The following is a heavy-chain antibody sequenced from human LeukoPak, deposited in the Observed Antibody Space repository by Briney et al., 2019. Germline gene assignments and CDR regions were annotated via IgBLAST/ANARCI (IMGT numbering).Heavy chain of an antibody. D-gene: IGHD1-26*01. CDR1: GFTFDDYT. Sequence: GGSLRLSCAASGFTFDDYTMHWVRQAPGKGLEWVSHISWDGHSTYYADSVKGRFTISRDNSRNSLYLQVNSLRPDDTALYYCAKGSAGAPYCFDYWGQGTLVTVSS. CDR2: ISWDGHST. CDR3: AKGSAGAPYCFDY. V-gene: IGHV3-43*01. J-gene: IGHJ4*02.